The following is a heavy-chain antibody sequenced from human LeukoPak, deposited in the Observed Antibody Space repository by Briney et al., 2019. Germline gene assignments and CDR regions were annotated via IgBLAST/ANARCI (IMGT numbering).Heavy chain of an antibody. CDR1: GFTFDDYT. D-gene: IGHD4-23*01. Sequence: GGSLRLSCAASGFTFDDYTMHWVRQAPGKGLEWVSLISWDGGSTYYADSVKGRFTISRDNSKNSLYLQMNSLRTEDTALYYCAILYDYGGNASGDYWGQGTLVTVSS. J-gene: IGHJ4*02. CDR3: AILYDYGGNASGDY. V-gene: IGHV3-43*01. CDR2: ISWDGGST.